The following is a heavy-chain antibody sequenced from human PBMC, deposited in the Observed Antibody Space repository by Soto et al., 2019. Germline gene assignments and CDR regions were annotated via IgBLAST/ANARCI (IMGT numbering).Heavy chain of an antibody. CDR2: IIPIFGTA. CDR3: ARVGSGGILGYYYGMDV. CDR1: GGTFSSYA. Sequence: SVKVSCKASGGTFSSYAISWVRQAPGQGLEWMGGIIPIFGTANYAQKFQGRVTITADESTSTAYMELSSLRSEDTAVYYCARVGSGGILGYYYGMDVWGQGTTVTVSS. V-gene: IGHV1-69*13. J-gene: IGHJ6*02. D-gene: IGHD2-15*01.